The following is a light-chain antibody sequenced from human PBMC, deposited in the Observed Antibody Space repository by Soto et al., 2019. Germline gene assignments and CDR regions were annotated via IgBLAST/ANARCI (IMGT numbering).Light chain of an antibody. CDR2: DVS. J-gene: IGLJ1*01. CDR1: SSDVGGYNY. V-gene: IGLV2-14*01. Sequence: QSALTKPASVSGSPGQSITISCTGTSSDVGGYNYVSWYQQHPGKAPKLMIYDVSNRPSGVSNRFSGSKSGNTASLTISGLHAEDEADYYCSSYTSSSTLVVFGTGTKLTVL. CDR3: SSYTSSSTLVV.